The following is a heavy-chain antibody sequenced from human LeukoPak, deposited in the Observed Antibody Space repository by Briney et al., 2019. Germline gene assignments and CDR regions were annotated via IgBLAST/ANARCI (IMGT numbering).Heavy chain of an antibody. CDR1: GGSFSGFY. V-gene: IGHV4-34*01. CDR2: INHSGST. CDR3: ARGIDYGDYSPQVRFLPLDY. J-gene: IGHJ4*02. Sequence: SETLSLTCAVYGGSFSGFYWSWIRQPPGKGLEWIGEINHSGSTNYNPSLKSRVTISVDTSRNQFSLKLSSVTAADTAVYYCARGIDYGDYSPQVRFLPLDYWGQGTLVTVSS. D-gene: IGHD4-17*01.